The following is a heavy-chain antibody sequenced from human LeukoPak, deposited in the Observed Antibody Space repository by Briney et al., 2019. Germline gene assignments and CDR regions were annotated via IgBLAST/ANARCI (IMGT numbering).Heavy chain of an antibody. CDR2: ISGSGGSA. J-gene: IGHJ4*02. CDR1: GFTFSSYA. D-gene: IGHD3-10*01. CDR3: AKTPQKYGSGGAY. V-gene: IGHV3-23*01. Sequence: GSLRLSCAASGFTFSSYAMSWVRQAPGKGLEWVSAISGSGGSAYYADSVKGRFTISRDNSKNTLYLQMNSLRAEDTAVYYCAKTPQKYGSGGAYWGQGTLVTVSS.